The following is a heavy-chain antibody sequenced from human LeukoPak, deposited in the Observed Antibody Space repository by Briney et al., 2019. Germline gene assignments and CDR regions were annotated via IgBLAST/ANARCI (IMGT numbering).Heavy chain of an antibody. D-gene: IGHD3-3*01. Sequence: ASVKVSCKASGYTFTSYYMHWVRQATGQGLEWMGIINPSGGSTSYAQKFQGRVTMTRDTSTSTVYMELSSLRSEDTAVYYCAREELSYDFWSGYYPYYYYGMDVWGQGTTVTVSS. J-gene: IGHJ6*02. CDR1: GYTFTSYY. V-gene: IGHV1-46*01. CDR2: INPSGGST. CDR3: AREELSYDFWSGYYPYYYYGMDV.